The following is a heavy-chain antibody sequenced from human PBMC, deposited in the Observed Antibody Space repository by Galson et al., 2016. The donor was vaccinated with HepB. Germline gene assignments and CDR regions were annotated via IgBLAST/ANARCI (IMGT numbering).Heavy chain of an antibody. CDR2: ISISGNDI. D-gene: IGHD1-26*01. CDR1: GFTLSDFY. J-gene: IGHJ5*02. Sequence: SLRLSCAASGFTLSDFYMSWIRQAPGKGLEWVSYISISGNDIDYADSVKGRFTISRDKAKNSLYLQMSSLRAEDTAVYFCARDIGRNWFDPWGQGTLVTVSS. CDR3: ARDIGRNWFDP. V-gene: IGHV3-11*01.